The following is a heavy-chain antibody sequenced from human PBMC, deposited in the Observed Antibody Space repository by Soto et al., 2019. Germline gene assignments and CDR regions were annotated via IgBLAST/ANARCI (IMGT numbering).Heavy chain of an antibody. D-gene: IGHD3-22*01. V-gene: IGHV6-1*01. CDR2: TYCQSKWYN. CDR3: SRSGHGGYIDY. Sequence: SQPLSLTCTISWGRVSSNSAASNSIRQSPSRGLEWLGGTYCQSKWYNHYAVSVKSRIKVNPATSKSQFSLQLNSVTPEDTAVYYCSRSGHGGYIDYLGQGTLVTVSS. J-gene: IGHJ4*02. CDR1: WGRVSSNSAA.